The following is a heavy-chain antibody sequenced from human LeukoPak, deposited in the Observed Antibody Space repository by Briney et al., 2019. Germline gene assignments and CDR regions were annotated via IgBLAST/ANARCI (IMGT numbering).Heavy chain of an antibody. D-gene: IGHD2-21*02. V-gene: IGHV1-69*01. Sequence: SVKVSCKASGGTFSSYAISWVRQAPGQGLEWMGGIIPIFGTANYAQKFQGRVTIIADESTSTAYMELSSLRSEDTAVYYCARALGYCGGDCYSYFQHWGQGTLVTVSS. CDR3: ARALGYCGGDCYSYFQH. J-gene: IGHJ1*01. CDR1: GGTFSSYA. CDR2: IIPIFGTA.